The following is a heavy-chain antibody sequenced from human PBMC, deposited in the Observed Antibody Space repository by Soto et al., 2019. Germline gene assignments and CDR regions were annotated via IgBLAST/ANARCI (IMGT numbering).Heavy chain of an antibody. Sequence: SETLSLTCIVSGGSISSSSYYWGWIRQPPGRGLEWIGNIYYSGSTYYNPSLKGRVTISVDTSKKQFSLKVSSVTAADTVLYYCARQGSSSWYWFDPWGQGTLVTVSS. CDR2: IYYSGST. CDR1: GGSISSSSYY. V-gene: IGHV4-39*01. CDR3: ARQGSSSWYWFDP. D-gene: IGHD6-13*01. J-gene: IGHJ5*02.